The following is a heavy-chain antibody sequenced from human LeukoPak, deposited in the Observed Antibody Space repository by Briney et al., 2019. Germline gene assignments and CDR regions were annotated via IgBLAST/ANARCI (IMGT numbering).Heavy chain of an antibody. J-gene: IGHJ3*02. CDR2: INHNSGGT. CDR1: RYTFTGYY. D-gene: IGHD3-9*01. Sequence: ASVTVSCKASRYTFTGYYMHWVRQAPGQGLEWMGWINHNSGGTNYAQKLQGWVTMTRDTSISTAYMELSRLRSDDTAVYYCARADILTGYDAFDIWGQGTMVTVSS. CDR3: ARADILTGYDAFDI. V-gene: IGHV1-2*04.